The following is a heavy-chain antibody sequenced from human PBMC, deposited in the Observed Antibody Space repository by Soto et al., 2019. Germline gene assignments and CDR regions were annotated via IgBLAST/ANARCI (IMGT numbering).Heavy chain of an antibody. Sequence: QVQLQESGPGLVKPSGTLSLTCAVSGGSISSSNWWSWVRQPPGKGLEWIGEIYHSGSTNYNPSLQRRVTISGEKAKNQVSLKLSSVTAADTAVYYCAGAGYNWNDGRFDYWGQGTLVTVSS. V-gene: IGHV4-4*02. CDR1: GGSISSSNW. CDR3: AGAGYNWNDGRFDY. D-gene: IGHD1-1*01. J-gene: IGHJ4*02. CDR2: IYHSGST.